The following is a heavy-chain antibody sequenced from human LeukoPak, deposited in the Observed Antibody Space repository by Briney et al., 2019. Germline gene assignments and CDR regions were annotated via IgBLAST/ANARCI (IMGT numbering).Heavy chain of an antibody. V-gene: IGHV3-9*01. CDR3: AKAGMVRGAIGSYFDY. D-gene: IGHD3-10*01. J-gene: IGHJ4*02. CDR2: ISWNSGSI. Sequence: GGSLRLSCAASGFTFDDYAMHWVRQAPGKGLEWVSGISWNSGSIGYADSVKGRFTISRDNAKNSLYLQMNSLRAEDTALYYCAKAGMVRGAIGSYFDYWGQGTLVTVSS. CDR1: GFTFDDYA.